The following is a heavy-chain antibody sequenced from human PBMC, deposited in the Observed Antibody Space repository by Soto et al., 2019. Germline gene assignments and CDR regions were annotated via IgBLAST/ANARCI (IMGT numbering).Heavy chain of an antibody. CDR3: ARDRDHGDYSYYYGRDV. CDR1: GYTFTGYY. CDR2: INPNSGGT. Sequence: QVQLVQSGAEVKKPGASVKVSCKASGYTFTGYYMHWVRQAPGQGLEWMGWINPNSGGTNYAQKLQGWVTMSRDTSISTAYMELSRLRSDDTAVYYRARDRDHGDYSYYYGRDVWGQGTTVTVSS. J-gene: IGHJ6*02. D-gene: IGHD4-17*01. V-gene: IGHV1-2*04.